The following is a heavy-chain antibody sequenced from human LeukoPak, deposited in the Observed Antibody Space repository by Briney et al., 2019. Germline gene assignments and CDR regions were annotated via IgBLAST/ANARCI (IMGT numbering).Heavy chain of an antibody. J-gene: IGHJ4*02. Sequence: PGGSLRLSWAASGFTFSSYAMSWVRQAPGKGLEWVSATSGSGGITYHADSVKGRFTISRDNSKNTLYLQMNSLRAEDTAVYYCAKGPGSSGTYYVGYWGQGTLVTVSS. CDR2: TSGSGGIT. V-gene: IGHV3-23*01. CDR1: GFTFSSYA. D-gene: IGHD3-10*01. CDR3: AKGPGSSGTYYVGY.